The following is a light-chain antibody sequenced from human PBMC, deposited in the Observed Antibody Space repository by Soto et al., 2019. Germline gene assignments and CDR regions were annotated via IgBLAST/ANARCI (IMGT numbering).Light chain of an antibody. CDR1: QRVSARY. V-gene: IGKV3-20*01. J-gene: IGKJ1*01. CDR2: GAS. CDR3: QQYSDSPPT. Sequence: IVLTQSPGTLSLSPGDRATLSCRASQRVSARYLAWYHQKPGQAPRLLIFGASDRATGIPDRFSGSGSGTYFTLTIDSLEPEDFAMYYCQQYSDSPPTFGQGTKVEIK.